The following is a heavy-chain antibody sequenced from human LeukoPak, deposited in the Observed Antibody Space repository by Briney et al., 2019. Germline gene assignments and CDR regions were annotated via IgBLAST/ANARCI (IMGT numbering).Heavy chain of an antibody. J-gene: IGHJ4*02. CDR1: GYSISSGYY. V-gene: IGHV4-38-2*02. CDR2: IYHSGST. Sequence: PSETLSLTCTVSGYSISSGYYWGWIRQPPGKGLEWIGSIYHSGSTNYNPSLKSRVTISVDTSKNQFSLKLSSVTAADTAVYYCARTPSYDSSGYYFDYWGQGTLVTVSS. D-gene: IGHD3-22*01. CDR3: ARTPSYDSSGYYFDY.